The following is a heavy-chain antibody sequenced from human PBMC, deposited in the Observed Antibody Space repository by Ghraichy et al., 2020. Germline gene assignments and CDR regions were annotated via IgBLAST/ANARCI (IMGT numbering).Heavy chain of an antibody. CDR1: GGSISSSSYY. Sequence: SETLSLTCTVSGGSISSSSYYWGWIRQPPGKGLEWIGSIYYSGSTYYNPSLKSRVTISVDTSKNQFSLKLSSVTAADTAVYYCASGPPDSSSWTGKNGNTRMDDGGAFDIWGQGTMVTVSS. D-gene: IGHD6-13*01. V-gene: IGHV4-39*01. J-gene: IGHJ3*02. CDR2: IYYSGST. CDR3: ASGPPDSSSWTGKNGNTRMDDGGAFDI.